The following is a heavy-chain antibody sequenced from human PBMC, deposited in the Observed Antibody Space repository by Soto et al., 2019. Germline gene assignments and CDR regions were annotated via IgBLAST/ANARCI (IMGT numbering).Heavy chain of an antibody. CDR3: ATEYSSSWYVPRYYYYGMDV. J-gene: IGHJ6*02. CDR2: FDPEDGET. D-gene: IGHD6-13*01. Sequence: ASVKVSCKVSGYTLTELSMHWVRQAPGKGLEWMGGFDPEDGETIYAQKFQGRVTMTEDTSTDTAYMELSSLRSEDTAVYYCATEYSSSWYVPRYYYYGMDVWGQGTTVTVSS. V-gene: IGHV1-24*01. CDR1: GYTLTELS.